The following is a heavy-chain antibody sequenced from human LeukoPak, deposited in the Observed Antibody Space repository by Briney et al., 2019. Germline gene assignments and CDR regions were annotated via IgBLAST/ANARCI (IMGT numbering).Heavy chain of an antibody. CDR2: IFYSGST. J-gene: IGHJ5*02. Sequence: PSETLSLTCTVSGGSISSSTYYWGWIRQPPGKGLEWIGNIFYSGSTYYHPSLKSRVTISVDTSKNQFSLKLNSVTAADTAVYYCARRVTSNWFDPWGQGTLVTVSS. V-gene: IGHV4-39*01. D-gene: IGHD2-21*02. CDR1: GGSISSSTYY. CDR3: ARRVTSNWFDP.